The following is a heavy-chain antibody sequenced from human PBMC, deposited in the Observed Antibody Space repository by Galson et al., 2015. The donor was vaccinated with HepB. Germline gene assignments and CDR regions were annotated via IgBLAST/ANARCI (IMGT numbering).Heavy chain of an antibody. CDR1: GFSLTTSGVR. CDR2: IDWDDEK. D-gene: IGHD6-19*01. J-gene: IGHJ3*02. Sequence: ALVKPTQTLTLTCTFSGFSLTTSGVRVGWIRQPPGKALEWVARIDWDDEKFYTPSLKTRLTISKDTTKNQVVLKMTNMDPVDTATYYCSRIRGWGDAFDMWGQGKRGTVSS. CDR3: SRIRGWGDAFDM. V-gene: IGHV2-70*04.